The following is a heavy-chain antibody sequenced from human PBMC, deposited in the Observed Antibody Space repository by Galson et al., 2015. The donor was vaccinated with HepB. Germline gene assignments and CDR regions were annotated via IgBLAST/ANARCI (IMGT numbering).Heavy chain of an antibody. CDR2: IIPILGIA. D-gene: IGHD2-2*02. CDR3: STVPAAIDGYYYYYMDV. CDR1: GGTFSSYA. V-gene: IGHV1-69*04. Sequence: SVKVSCKASGGTFSSYAISWVRQAPGQGLEWMGRIIPILGIANYAQKLQGRVTITADKSTSTAYMELSSLRSEDTAVYYCSTVPAAIDGYYYYYMDVWGKGTTVTVSS. J-gene: IGHJ6*03.